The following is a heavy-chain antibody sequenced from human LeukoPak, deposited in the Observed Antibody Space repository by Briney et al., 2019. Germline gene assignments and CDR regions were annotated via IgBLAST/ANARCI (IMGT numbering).Heavy chain of an antibody. V-gene: IGHV1-46*01. CDR2: INPSGGST. Sequence: ASVKVSCKASGYTFTSYYMHWVRQAPGQGLEWMGIINPSGGSTSYAQKFQGRVTMTRDTSTSTVYMELSSLRAEDTAVFYCAKAIVGANRADALDIWGQGTMVTVSS. CDR1: GYTFTSYY. D-gene: IGHD1-26*01. CDR3: AKAIVGANRADALDI. J-gene: IGHJ3*02.